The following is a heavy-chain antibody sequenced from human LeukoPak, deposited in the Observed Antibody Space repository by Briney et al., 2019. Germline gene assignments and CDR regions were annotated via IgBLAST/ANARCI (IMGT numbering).Heavy chain of an antibody. CDR3: VASYGGYVRDY. D-gene: IGHD5-12*01. CDR2: VFNYGGT. J-gene: IGHJ4*02. V-gene: IGHV4-59*01. CDR1: GGSIGSYH. Sequence: SETLSLTCSVPGGSIGSYHRNWIRPPSGKGLGGIGIVFNYGGTKHNPSLKNPVAITVDTSKNPFALKLSSVTAADTALYYCVASYGGYVRDYWGQGALVIVSS.